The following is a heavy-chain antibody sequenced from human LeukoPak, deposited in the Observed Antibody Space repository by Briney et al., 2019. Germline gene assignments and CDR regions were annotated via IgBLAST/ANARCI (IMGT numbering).Heavy chain of an antibody. CDR2: ISSSGTNI. CDR3: ARGVEMTTTQPPDY. J-gene: IGHJ4*02. CDR1: GFTFSSYS. V-gene: IGHV3-21*01. D-gene: IGHD5-24*01. Sequence: GGSLRLSCAASGFTFSSYSMNWVRQAPGKGLEWVSSISSSGTNITYADSVKGRFTISRDNYKNSLFLQMNSLRAGDTAVYFCARGVEMTTTQPPDYWGQGTPVTVSS.